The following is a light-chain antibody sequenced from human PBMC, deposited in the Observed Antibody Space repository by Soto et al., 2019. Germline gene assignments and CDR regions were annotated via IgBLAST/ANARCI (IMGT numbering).Light chain of an antibody. J-gene: IGLJ3*02. CDR1: SSDIGTYIY. CDR2: DVS. Sequence: QSVLTQPASVSGSPGQSITISCTGSSSDIGTYIYVSWYQQHPGKAPKLMIYDVSNRPSGVSNRFSGSKSGNTASLTISGLQAEDEADYYCSSYTISSTWVFGGGTKVTVL. V-gene: IGLV2-14*01. CDR3: SSYTISSTWV.